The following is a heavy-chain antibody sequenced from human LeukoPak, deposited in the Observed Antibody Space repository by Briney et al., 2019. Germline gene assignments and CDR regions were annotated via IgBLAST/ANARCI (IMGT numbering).Heavy chain of an antibody. V-gene: IGHV4-59*08. CDR2: IYYSGST. J-gene: IGHJ4*02. CDR1: GGSISSYY. D-gene: IGHD1-26*01. Sequence: SETLSLTCTVSGGSISSYYWSWIRQPPGKGLEWIGYIYYSGSTNYNPSLKSRVTISVDTSKNQFSLKLSSVTAADTAVYYCARRVVGAIYFDYWGQGTLVTVSS. CDR3: ARRVVGAIYFDY.